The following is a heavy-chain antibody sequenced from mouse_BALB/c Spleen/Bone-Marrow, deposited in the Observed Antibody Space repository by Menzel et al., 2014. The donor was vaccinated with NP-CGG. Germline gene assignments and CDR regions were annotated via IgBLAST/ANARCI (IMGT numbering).Heavy chain of an antibody. V-gene: IGHV1S81*02. CDR1: GYTFTSYW. CDR3: ARERRSRAMDY. J-gene: IGHJ4*01. CDR2: INPSNGRT. Sequence: LVESGAELVKPGASVKLSCKASGYTFTSYWMHWVKQRPGRGLEWIGEINPSNGRTNYNEKFKGKATLTADKSSSTAYMQLSSLTSEDSAVYFCARERRSRAMDYWGQGTSVTVSS.